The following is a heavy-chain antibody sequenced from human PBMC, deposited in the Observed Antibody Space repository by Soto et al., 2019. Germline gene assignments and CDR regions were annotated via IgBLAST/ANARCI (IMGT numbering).Heavy chain of an antibody. CDR3: ARVTTRDGYNPSPFEY. J-gene: IGHJ4*02. CDR1: GFTFSSYA. Sequence: GGSLRLSCAASGFTFSSYAMHWVRQAPGKGLEWVAVISYDVSNKYYADSVKGRFTISRDNSKNTLYLQMNSLRAEDTAVYYCARVTTRDGYNPSPFEYWGQGTLVTVSS. CDR2: ISYDVSNK. D-gene: IGHD5-12*01. V-gene: IGHV3-30-3*01.